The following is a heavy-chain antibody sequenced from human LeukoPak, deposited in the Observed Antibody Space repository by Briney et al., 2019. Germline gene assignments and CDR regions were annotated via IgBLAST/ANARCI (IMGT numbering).Heavy chain of an antibody. CDR1: GFTFSSYG. Sequence: GGSLRLSCAASGFTFSSYGMHWVRQAPGKGLEWVAVIWYDGSNKYYADSVKGRFTISRDNAKNSLYLQMNSLRAEDTAVYYCARYSGSYTEEFCFDYWGQGTLVTVSS. D-gene: IGHD1-26*01. J-gene: IGHJ4*02. CDR2: IWYDGSNK. V-gene: IGHV3-33*03. CDR3: ARYSGSYTEEFCFDY.